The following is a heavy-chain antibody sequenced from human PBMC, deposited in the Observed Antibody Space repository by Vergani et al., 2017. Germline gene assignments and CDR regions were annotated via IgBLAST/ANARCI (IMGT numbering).Heavy chain of an antibody. CDR3: ARGPPIVVVPATVGAYFDY. CDR2: IYSGGST. Sequence: EVQLVESGGHLVQPGGSLRLSCAASGFTVSSNYMSWVRQAPGKGLEWVSVIYSGGSTYYADSVKGRFTISRDNSKNTLYRQMNSLRAEDTAVYYCARGPPIVVVPATVGAYFDYWGQGTLVTVSS. J-gene: IGHJ4*02. V-gene: IGHV3-66*02. CDR1: GFTVSSNY. D-gene: IGHD2-2*01.